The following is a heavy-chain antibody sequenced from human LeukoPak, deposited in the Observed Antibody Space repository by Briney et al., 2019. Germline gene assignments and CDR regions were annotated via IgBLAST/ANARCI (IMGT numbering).Heavy chain of an antibody. Sequence: GGSLRLSCEASGFNFNGVWMSWVRQAPGKGLEWVSAISGSGGSTYYADSVKGRFTISRDNSKNTLYLQMNILRAEDTAVYYCAKDRATMIVETFDYWGQGTLVTASS. D-gene: IGHD3-22*01. V-gene: IGHV3-23*01. CDR1: GFNFNGVW. CDR3: AKDRATMIVETFDY. CDR2: ISGSGGST. J-gene: IGHJ4*02.